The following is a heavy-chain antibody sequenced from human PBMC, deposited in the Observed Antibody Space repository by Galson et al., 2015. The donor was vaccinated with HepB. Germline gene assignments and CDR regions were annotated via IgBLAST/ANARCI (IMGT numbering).Heavy chain of an antibody. Sequence: SLRLSCAASGFTFSGSAMHWVRQASGKGLEWVGRIRSKANSYATAYAASVKGRFTISRDDSKNTAYLQMNSLKTEDTAVYYCTRLDSSSFGVLDAFDYWGQGTLVTVSS. D-gene: IGHD6-6*01. CDR3: TRLDSSSFGVLDAFDY. CDR2: IRSKANSYAT. J-gene: IGHJ4*02. V-gene: IGHV3-73*01. CDR1: GFTFSGSA.